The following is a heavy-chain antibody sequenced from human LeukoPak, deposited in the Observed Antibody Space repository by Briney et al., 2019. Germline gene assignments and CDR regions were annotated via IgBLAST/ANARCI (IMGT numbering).Heavy chain of an antibody. Sequence: PGGSLRLSCAASGFTFSTYWMSWVRQAPGKGLEWVANIKQDGSEKYYVDSVKGRFTISRDNAKNSLHLQMNSLRAEDTAIYYCARAPRESGRLYFFDYWGQGTLVTVSS. CDR3: ARAPRESGRLYFFDY. J-gene: IGHJ4*02. CDR1: GFTFSTYW. D-gene: IGHD1-26*01. CDR2: IKQDGSEK. V-gene: IGHV3-7*01.